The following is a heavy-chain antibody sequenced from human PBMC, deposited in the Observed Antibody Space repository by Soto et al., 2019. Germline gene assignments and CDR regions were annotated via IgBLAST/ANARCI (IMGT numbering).Heavy chain of an antibody. CDR2: IWYDGSNK. Sequence: GGSLRLSCAASGFTFSSYGMHWVRQAPGKGLEWVAVIWYDGSNKYYVDSVKGRFTISRDDSKNTLYLQMNSLRADDTAIYYCTRDSEAGTKGRWFDPWGQGTLVTVSS. J-gene: IGHJ5*02. CDR1: GFTFSSYG. V-gene: IGHV3-33*01. CDR3: TRDSEAGTKGRWFDP. D-gene: IGHD6-19*01.